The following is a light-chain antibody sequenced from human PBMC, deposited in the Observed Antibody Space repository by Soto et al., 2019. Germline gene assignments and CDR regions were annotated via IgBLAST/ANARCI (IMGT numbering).Light chain of an antibody. CDR3: SSDAGSNGYV. V-gene: IGLV2-8*01. CDR1: SSDVGGYNY. Sequence: QSALTQPPSASGSPGQSVTISCTGTSSDVGGYNYVSWHQQHPGKAPKLMIYEVSKRPSGVPDRFSGSKSGNTASLTVSGLHAEDEADYYCSSDAGSNGYVFGTGTKLTVL. CDR2: EVS. J-gene: IGLJ1*01.